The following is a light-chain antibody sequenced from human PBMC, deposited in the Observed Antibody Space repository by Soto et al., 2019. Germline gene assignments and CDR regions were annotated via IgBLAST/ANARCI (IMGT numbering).Light chain of an antibody. CDR1: QSVSNN. V-gene: IGKV3D-15*01. J-gene: IGKJ5*01. CDR3: QQYNNWPPTT. CDR2: LAS. Sequence: EIVMTQCPVTLSVSPGEGATLSCRASQSVSNNLAWYQQKPGQAPRLLIYLASTRAPGIPARFSGSGSGTEFTLTISSLQSEDFAVYYCQQYNNWPPTTFGQGTRLEIK.